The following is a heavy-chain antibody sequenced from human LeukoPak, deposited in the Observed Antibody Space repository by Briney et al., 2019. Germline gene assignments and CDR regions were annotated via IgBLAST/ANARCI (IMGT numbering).Heavy chain of an antibody. Sequence: VASVKVSCKASGYTFTSYYMHWVRQAPGQGLEWMGRIIPILGIANYAQKFQGRVTITADKSTSTAYMELSSLRSEDTAVYYCARDHSSSAVRGYWGQGTLVTVSS. CDR1: GYTFTSYY. V-gene: IGHV1-69*04. D-gene: IGHD6-6*01. CDR3: ARDHSSSAVRGY. J-gene: IGHJ4*02. CDR2: IIPILGIA.